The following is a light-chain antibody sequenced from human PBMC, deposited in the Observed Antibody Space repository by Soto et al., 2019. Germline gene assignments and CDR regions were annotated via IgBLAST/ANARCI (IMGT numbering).Light chain of an antibody. CDR3: QQRINLPPRHS. Sequence: EIVLTQSPATLSLSPGERATLSCRASQSVSTSFAGYQHKPGQAPRLLIDDASNRATGIPARFSGSGYGTDCTLNISILEPADFAVSYCQQRINLPPRHSVGQGTKLEIK. CDR1: QSVSTS. V-gene: IGKV3-11*01. CDR2: DAS. J-gene: IGKJ2*01.